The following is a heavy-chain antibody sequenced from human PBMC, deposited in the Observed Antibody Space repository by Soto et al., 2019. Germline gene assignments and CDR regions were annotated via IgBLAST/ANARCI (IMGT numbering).Heavy chain of an antibody. D-gene: IGHD3-10*01. V-gene: IGHV3-30*18. J-gene: IGHJ5*02. CDR1: GFTFSSYG. Sequence: PGGSLRLSCAASGFTFSSYGMHWVRQAPGKGLEWVAVISYDGSNKYYADSVKGRFTISRDNSKNTLYLQMNSLRAEDTAVYYCAKVGALWFGASNWFDPWGQGTLVTVSS. CDR3: AKVGALWFGASNWFDP. CDR2: ISYDGSNK.